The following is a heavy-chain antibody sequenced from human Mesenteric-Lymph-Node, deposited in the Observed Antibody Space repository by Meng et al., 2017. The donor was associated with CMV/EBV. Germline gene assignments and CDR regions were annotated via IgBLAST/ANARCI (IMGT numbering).Heavy chain of an antibody. Sequence: GSLRLSCAVYGGSFSGYYWSWIRQLPGKGLEWIGEINHSGSTNYNPSLKSRVTISVDTSKNQFSLKLSSVTAADTAVYYCARGSSVSYYYWGQGTLVTVSS. CDR1: GGSFSGYY. D-gene: IGHD1-26*01. V-gene: IGHV4-34*01. J-gene: IGHJ4*02. CDR2: INHSGST. CDR3: ARGSSVSYYY.